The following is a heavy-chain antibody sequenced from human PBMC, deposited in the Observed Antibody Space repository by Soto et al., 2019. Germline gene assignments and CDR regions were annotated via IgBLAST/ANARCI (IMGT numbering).Heavy chain of an antibody. V-gene: IGHV1-69*08. CDR1: GGTFSRYS. CDR3: AREDRDRETGLVPAAIDGMDV. Sequence: QVQLVQSGAEVKKPGSSVKVSCKASGGTFSRYSITWVRQAPGHGLEWIGRIIPIFGIASYAQKFQGRVTNTADESTNTAYMELSSLRSDNTAVYYCAREDRDRETGLVPAAIDGMDVWGQGTTVTVSS. J-gene: IGHJ6*02. D-gene: IGHD2-2*01. CDR2: IIPIFGIA.